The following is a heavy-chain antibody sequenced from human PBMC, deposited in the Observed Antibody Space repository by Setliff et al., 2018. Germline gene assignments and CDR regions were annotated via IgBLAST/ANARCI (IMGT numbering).Heavy chain of an antibody. V-gene: IGHV1-8*02. CDR2: MNPNSGNT. J-gene: IGHJ4*02. D-gene: IGHD2-21*01. Sequence: ASVKVSCKASGYTFTSYDINWVRQATGQGLEWMGWMNPNSGNTGYAQKFQGRFTISRDTAKNSVYLQMNSLRAEDTAVYYCASGDWFYFDCWGQGTLVTVSS. CDR1: GYTFTSYD. CDR3: ASGDWFYFDC.